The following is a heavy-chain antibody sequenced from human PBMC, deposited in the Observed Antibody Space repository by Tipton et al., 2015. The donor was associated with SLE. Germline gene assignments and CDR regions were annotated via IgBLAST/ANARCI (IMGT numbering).Heavy chain of an antibody. CDR1: GFSFSDYY. Sequence: SLRLSCAASGFSFSDYYMSWIRQAPGKGLEWVSYISSSSSFTDYADSVKGRFTISRDNAKNSLYLQMNSLRAEDTAVYYCAKDYGDLRGDAFDIWGQGTMVTVSS. D-gene: IGHD4-17*01. J-gene: IGHJ3*02. CDR3: AKDYGDLRGDAFDI. CDR2: ISSSSSFT. V-gene: IGHV3-11*06.